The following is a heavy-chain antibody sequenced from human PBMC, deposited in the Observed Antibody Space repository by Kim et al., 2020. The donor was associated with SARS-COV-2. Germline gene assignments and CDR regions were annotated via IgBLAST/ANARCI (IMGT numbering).Heavy chain of an antibody. J-gene: IGHJ3*02. CDR3: ARVGPIAFDI. V-gene: IGHV3-21*01. D-gene: IGHD3-16*01. Sequence: SIYYADSVKGRFTISRDNAKNSLYLQMNGRRAEDTAVYSCARVGPIAFDIWGQGTMVTVSS. CDR2: SI.